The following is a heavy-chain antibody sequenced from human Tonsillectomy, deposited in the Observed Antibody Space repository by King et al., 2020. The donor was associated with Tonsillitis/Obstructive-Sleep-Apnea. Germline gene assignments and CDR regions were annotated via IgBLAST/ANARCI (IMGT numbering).Heavy chain of an antibody. J-gene: IGHJ3*02. Sequence: QLQESGPGLVKPSETLSLTCTVSGGSISSYYWSWIRQPPGKGLEWMGYIYYSGSTNYNPSLKSRVTISVDTSKNQFSLKLSSVIAADTAVYYCARGIRGDNDAFDIWGQGTMVTVSS. CDR1: GGSISSYY. D-gene: IGHD3-10*01. V-gene: IGHV4-59*01. CDR2: IYYSGST. CDR3: ARGIRGDNDAFDI.